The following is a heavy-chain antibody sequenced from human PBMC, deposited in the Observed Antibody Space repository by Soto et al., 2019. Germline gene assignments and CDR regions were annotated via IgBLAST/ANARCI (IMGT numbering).Heavy chain of an antibody. CDR1: GGSISSYY. D-gene: IGHD3-3*01. J-gene: IGHJ5*02. V-gene: IGHV4-59*08. CDR3: ARRITIFGADNNWFDP. Sequence: SETLSLTCTVSGGSISSYYWSWIRQPPGKGLEWIGYIYYSGSTNYNPSLKSRVTISVDTSKNQFSLKLSSVTAADTAVYYCARRITIFGADNNWFDPWGQGTLVTVS. CDR2: IYYSGST.